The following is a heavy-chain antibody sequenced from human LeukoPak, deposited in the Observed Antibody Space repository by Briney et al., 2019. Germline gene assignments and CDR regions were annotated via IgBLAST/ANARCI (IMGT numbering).Heavy chain of an antibody. V-gene: IGHV1-69*05. CDR3: ARDCIGCHGFDY. Sequence: SVKVSCKASGGTFSSYAISWVRQAPGQGLEWMGRIIPIFGTANYAQKFQGRVTMTTDTSTSTAYMELRSLRFDDTAVYYCARDCIGCHGFDYWGQGTLVTVSS. J-gene: IGHJ4*02. CDR2: IIPIFGTA. CDR1: GGTFSSYA. D-gene: IGHD2-15*01.